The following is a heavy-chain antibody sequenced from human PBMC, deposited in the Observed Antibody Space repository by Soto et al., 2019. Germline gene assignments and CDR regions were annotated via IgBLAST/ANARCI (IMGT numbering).Heavy chain of an antibody. CDR3: ARRQLLSRERYFDWPYAFDI. Sequence: ASETLSLTCTVSGGSISSGGYYWSWIRQHPGKGLEWIGYIYYSGSTYYNPSLKSRVTISVDTSKNQFSLKLSSVTAADTAVYYCARRQLLSRERYFDWPYAFDIWGQGTMVTVSS. V-gene: IGHV4-31*03. D-gene: IGHD3-9*01. CDR1: GGSISSGGYY. J-gene: IGHJ3*02. CDR2: IYYSGST.